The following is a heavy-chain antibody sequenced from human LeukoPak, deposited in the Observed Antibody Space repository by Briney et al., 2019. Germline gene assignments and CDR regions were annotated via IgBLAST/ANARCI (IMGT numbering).Heavy chain of an antibody. Sequence: ASVKVSCKASGGTFSSYAISWVRQAPGQGLEWMGRINPNSGGTNYAQKLQGRVTMTTDTSTSTAYMELRSLRSDDAAVYYCARGGFRQLDYWGQGTLVTVSS. CDR1: GGTFSSYA. CDR3: ARGGFRQLDY. V-gene: IGHV1-18*01. CDR2: INPNSGGT. D-gene: IGHD3-16*01. J-gene: IGHJ4*02.